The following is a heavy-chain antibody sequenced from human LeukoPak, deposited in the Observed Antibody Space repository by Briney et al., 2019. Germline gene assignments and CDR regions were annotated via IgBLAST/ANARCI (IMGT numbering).Heavy chain of an antibody. Sequence: PGGSLRLSCAASGFTFSSYGMSWVRQAPGKGLEWVSAISGSGGSTYYADSVKGRFTISRDNSKNTLYLQMNSLRAEDTAVYYCARDYGGYDAFDIWGQGTMVTVSS. CDR2: ISGSGGST. CDR1: GFTFSSYG. CDR3: ARDYGGYDAFDI. D-gene: IGHD4-17*01. V-gene: IGHV3-23*01. J-gene: IGHJ3*02.